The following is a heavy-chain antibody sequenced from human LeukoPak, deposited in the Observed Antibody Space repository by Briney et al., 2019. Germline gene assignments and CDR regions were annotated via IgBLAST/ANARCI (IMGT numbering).Heavy chain of an antibody. V-gene: IGHV3-48*03. D-gene: IGHD2-15*01. Sequence: GGSRRLSCAASGFTFSSYEMNWVRQAPGKGLEWVSYISSSGSTIYYADSVKGRFTISRDNAKNSLYLQMNSLRAEDTAVYYCARDFVVGSGGRRYRGWFDPWGQGTLVTVSS. CDR2: ISSSGSTI. J-gene: IGHJ5*02. CDR3: ARDFVVGSGGRRYRGWFDP. CDR1: GFTFSSYE.